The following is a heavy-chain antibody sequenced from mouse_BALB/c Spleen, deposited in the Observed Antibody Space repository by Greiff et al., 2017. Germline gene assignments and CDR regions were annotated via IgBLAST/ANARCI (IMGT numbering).Heavy chain of an antibody. CDR1: GFTFSDYY. V-gene: IGHV5-4*02. CDR2: ISDGGSYT. J-gene: IGHJ4*01. D-gene: IGHD1-2*01. Sequence: EVMLVESGGGLVKPGGSLKLSCAASGFTFSDYYMYWVRQTPEKRLEWVATISDGGSYTYYPDSVKGRFTISRDNAKNNLYLQMSSLKSEDTAMYYCARGVRLRAMDYGGQGTSVTVSS. CDR3: ARGVRLRAMDY.